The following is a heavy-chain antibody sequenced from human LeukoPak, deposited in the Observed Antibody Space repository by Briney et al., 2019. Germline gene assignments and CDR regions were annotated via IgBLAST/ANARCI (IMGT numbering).Heavy chain of an antibody. CDR3: ARGGDILTGGNYDY. V-gene: IGHV1-69*04. CDR1: GGTFSSYA. J-gene: IGHJ4*02. CDR2: IIPTLGIA. Sequence: SVKVSCKASGGTFSSYAISWVRQAPGQGLEWMGRIIPTLGIANYAQKFQGRVTITADKSTSTAYMELSSLRSEDTAVYYCARGGDILTGGNYDYWGQGTLATVSS. D-gene: IGHD3-9*01.